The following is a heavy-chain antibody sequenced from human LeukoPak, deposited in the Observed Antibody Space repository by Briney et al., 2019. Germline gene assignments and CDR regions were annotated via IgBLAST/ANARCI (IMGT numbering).Heavy chain of an antibody. V-gene: IGHV4-34*01. D-gene: IGHD2-2*01. CDR2: INHSGSN. J-gene: IGHJ4*02. CDR3: ARSRYCSSTSCMASFDY. Sequence: SVNLSLNCAVYGGSFSGYYWSWIRQPPGKGLEWIGEINHSGSNNYNPSLKSRVTISVDTSKNQFSLKLSSVTAADTAVYYCARSRYCSSTSCMASFDYWGQGTLVTVSS. CDR1: GGSFSGYY.